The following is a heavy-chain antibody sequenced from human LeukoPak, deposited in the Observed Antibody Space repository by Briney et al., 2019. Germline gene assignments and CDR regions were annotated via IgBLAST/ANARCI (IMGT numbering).Heavy chain of an antibody. CDR3: AKLGGSSRSGYYFEY. CDR2: ISGSAGST. V-gene: IGHV3-23*01. D-gene: IGHD6-6*01. J-gene: IGHJ4*02. CDR1: GFTFSRYA. Sequence: GSLRLSCAASGFTFSRYAMSWVRPAPGKGLEWVSDISGSAGSTYYADSVKGRFTISRDNSKNTLYLQMNSLRAEDTAVYYCAKLGGSSRSGYYFEYWGQGTLVTVSS.